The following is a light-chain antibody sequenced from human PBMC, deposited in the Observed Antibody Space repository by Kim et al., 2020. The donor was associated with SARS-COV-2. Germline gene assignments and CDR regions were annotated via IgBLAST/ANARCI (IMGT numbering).Light chain of an antibody. CDR2: KAS. J-gene: IGKJ2*01. CDR3: QQYNSYPVT. CDR1: QSISSW. V-gene: IGKV1-5*03. Sequence: DIQMTQSPSTLSSSVGDRVTITCRASQSISSWLAWYQQKPGKAPKLLIYKASSLESGVPSRFSGSGSGTEFTLTISSLQPDDFATYYYQQYNSYPVTFGQGKKLEI.